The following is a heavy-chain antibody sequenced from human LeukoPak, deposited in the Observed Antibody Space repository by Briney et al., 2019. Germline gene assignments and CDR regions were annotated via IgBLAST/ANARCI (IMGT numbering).Heavy chain of an antibody. CDR2: INPNSGGT. Sequence: ASVKVSCKASGYTFTGYYMHWVRQAPGQGLEWMGRINPNSGGTNYAQKFQGRVTVTRDTSISTAYMELSRLRSDDTAVYYCASSILGDILTGYYIYAFDIWGQGTMVTVSS. V-gene: IGHV1-2*06. CDR3: ASSILGDILTGYYIYAFDI. J-gene: IGHJ3*02. D-gene: IGHD3-9*01. CDR1: GYTFTGYY.